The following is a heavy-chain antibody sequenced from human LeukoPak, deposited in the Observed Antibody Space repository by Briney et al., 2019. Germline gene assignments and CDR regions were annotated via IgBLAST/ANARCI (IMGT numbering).Heavy chain of an antibody. CDR2: ISGSGGST. J-gene: IGHJ4*02. CDR3: AKDLCSGGSCYYGLDY. D-gene: IGHD2-15*01. Sequence: GGSLRLSCAASGFTFSSYAMSRVRQAPGKGLEWVSAISGSGGSTYYADSVKGRFTISRDNSKNTLYLQMNSLRAEDTAVYYCAKDLCSGGSCYYGLDYWGQGTLVTVSS. CDR1: GFTFSSYA. V-gene: IGHV3-23*01.